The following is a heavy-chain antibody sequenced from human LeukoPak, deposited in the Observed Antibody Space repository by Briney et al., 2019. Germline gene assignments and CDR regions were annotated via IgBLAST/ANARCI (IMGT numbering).Heavy chain of an antibody. Sequence: PGRSLRLSCAASGFTFSSYGMHWVRQAPGKGLEWVAVIWYGGSNKYYADSVKGRFTISRDNAKNSLYLQMNNLRTEDAAVYYCAVDYKGFYDSSGHLVYWGQGTLVTVSS. CDR3: AVDYKGFYDSSGHLVY. CDR2: IWYGGSNK. D-gene: IGHD3-22*01. J-gene: IGHJ4*02. CDR1: GFTFSSYG. V-gene: IGHV3-33*03.